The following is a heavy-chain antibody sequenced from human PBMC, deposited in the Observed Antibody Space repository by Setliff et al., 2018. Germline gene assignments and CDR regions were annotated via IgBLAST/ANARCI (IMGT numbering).Heavy chain of an antibody. Sequence: ASVKVSCKASGYTFTESIVSWVRQAPGQGLEWLGWIGVYSGNTYTAQRFQGRVTMTTDTSTNMAYLELRGLRSDDTAVYYCAREARGWGGPKFDLWGQGTLVTVSS. D-gene: IGHD6-19*01. CDR3: AREARGWGGPKFDL. J-gene: IGHJ5*02. CDR1: GYTFTESI. CDR2: IGVYSGNT. V-gene: IGHV1-18*01.